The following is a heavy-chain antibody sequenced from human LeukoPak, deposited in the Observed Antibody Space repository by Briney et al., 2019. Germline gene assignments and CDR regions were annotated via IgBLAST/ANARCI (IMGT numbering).Heavy chain of an antibody. CDR2: ISSSSSYI. CDR1: GFTFSSYS. V-gene: IGHV3-21*01. Sequence: GGSLRLSCAASGFTFSSYSMNWVRQAPGKGLEWVSSISSSSSYIYYADSVKGRFTISRDNAKNSLYLQMNSLRAEDTAVYYCARVRGGYCRSTSCYAPLGYMDVWGKGTTVTVSS. D-gene: IGHD2-2*01. CDR3: ARVRGGYCRSTSCYAPLGYMDV. J-gene: IGHJ6*03.